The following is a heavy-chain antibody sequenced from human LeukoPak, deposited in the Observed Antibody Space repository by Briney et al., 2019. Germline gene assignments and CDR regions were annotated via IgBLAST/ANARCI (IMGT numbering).Heavy chain of an antibody. CDR3: ARGLSLLVVLAATKGAFDI. Sequence: PSETLSLTCAVYGGSFSGYYGSWIRQPPGKGLEWIGEINHSGSTNYNPSLKSRVTISVDTSKNQFSLKLSSVTAADTAVYYCARGLSLLVVLAATKGAFDIWGQGTMVTVSS. J-gene: IGHJ3*02. CDR1: GGSFSGYY. D-gene: IGHD2-2*01. CDR2: INHSGST. V-gene: IGHV4-34*01.